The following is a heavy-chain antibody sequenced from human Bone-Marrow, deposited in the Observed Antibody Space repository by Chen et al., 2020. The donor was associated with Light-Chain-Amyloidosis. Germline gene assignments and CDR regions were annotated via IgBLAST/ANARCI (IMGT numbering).Heavy chain of an antibody. D-gene: IGHD6-13*01. J-gene: IGHJ6*02. Sequence: EVQLVEFGGDFVQPGRSLRLSCTGSGFTFGDYAVSWLRQAPGKGLEWVGFIRRKSYGRTTEYAAAVKGRFTISRDDSISTAYLQMNSLRTDDTAVYSCTSGAAADKYYYGLDVWGQGTTVTVSS. CDR1: GFTFGDYA. V-gene: IGHV3-49*03. CDR3: TSGAAADKYYYGLDV. CDR2: IRRKSYGRTT.